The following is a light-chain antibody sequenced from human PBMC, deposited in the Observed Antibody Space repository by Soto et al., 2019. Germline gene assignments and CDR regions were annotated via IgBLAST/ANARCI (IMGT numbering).Light chain of an antibody. CDR1: QSVSSN. V-gene: IGKV3D-15*01. CDR2: GAS. Sequence: EIVMTQSPATLSVSPGERATLSCRASQSVSSNLAWYQQKPGQAPRHLIYGASTRATGIPARFSGSGSGTDFTLTISSLEPEDFAVYYCQQRLNWQVTFGQGTRLEI. J-gene: IGKJ5*01. CDR3: QQRLNWQVT.